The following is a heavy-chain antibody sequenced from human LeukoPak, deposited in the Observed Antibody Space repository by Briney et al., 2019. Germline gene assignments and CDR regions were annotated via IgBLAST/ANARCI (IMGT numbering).Heavy chain of an antibody. CDR3: ARAHHRVEVRGPPHY. Sequence: PGGSLRLSCAASGFTFSSYWMGWVRQAPGKGLEWVANIKQDGSEKYYVDSVKGRFTISRDNAKNSLYLQMNSLRAEDTAVYYCARAHHRVEVRGPPHYWGQGTLVTVSS. CDR2: IKQDGSEK. D-gene: IGHD3-10*01. V-gene: IGHV3-7*01. J-gene: IGHJ4*02. CDR1: GFTFSSYW.